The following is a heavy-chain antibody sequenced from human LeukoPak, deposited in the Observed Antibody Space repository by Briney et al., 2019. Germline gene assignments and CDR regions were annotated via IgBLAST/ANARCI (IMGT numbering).Heavy chain of an antibody. D-gene: IGHD4-11*01. J-gene: IGHJ4*02. V-gene: IGHV3-53*01. CDR3: ARAGQYYFDY. Sequence: PGGSLRLSCAASGFTVSSNYMSWVRQAPGKGLEWVSVIYSGGSTYYADSVKGRFIISRDNSKITLYLQMNSLRAEDTAVYYCARAGQYYFDYWGQGTLVTVSS. CDR2: IYSGGST. CDR1: GFTVSSNY.